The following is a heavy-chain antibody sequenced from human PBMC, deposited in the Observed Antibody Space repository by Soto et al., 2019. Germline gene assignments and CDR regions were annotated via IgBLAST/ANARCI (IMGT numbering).Heavy chain of an antibody. V-gene: IGHV3-15*07. CDR3: TTDSYMTTIVVRFDY. CDR2: IKSKVNGGTT. D-gene: IGHD3-22*01. Sequence: GGSLRLSCAASGVTFRNAWINWVRQAPGKGLEWVGRIKSKVNGGTTDFAASVKGRFAISRDDSTHMVYLQMTSLKTEDTAIYYCTTDSYMTTIVVRFDYWGHGTLVTVSS. J-gene: IGHJ4*01. CDR1: GVTFRNAW.